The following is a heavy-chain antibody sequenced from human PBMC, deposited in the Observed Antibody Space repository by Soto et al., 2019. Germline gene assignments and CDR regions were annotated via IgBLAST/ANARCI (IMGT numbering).Heavy chain of an antibody. D-gene: IGHD3-10*01. CDR3: TTGPYGSGSYPFDN. V-gene: IGHV3-15*07. J-gene: IGHJ4*02. CDR2: IKSKTDGGTT. CDR1: GFTFSDAW. Sequence: GGSLRLSCAASGFTFSDAWMNWVRQAPGKGLEWVGRIKSKTDGGTTDYAAPVKGRFTISRDDSKNTLFLQMNSLKTEDTALYYCTTGPYGSGSYPFDNWGQGTLVTVSS.